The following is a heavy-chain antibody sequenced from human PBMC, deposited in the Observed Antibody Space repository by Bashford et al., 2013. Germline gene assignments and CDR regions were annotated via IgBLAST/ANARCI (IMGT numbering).Heavy chain of an antibody. CDR3: ARVFSGYSYGFPXNWFDP. CDR2: IYTSGST. D-gene: IGHD5-18*01. J-gene: IGHJ5*02. CDR1: GGSISSYY. V-gene: IGHV4-4*07. Sequence: SSETLSLTCTVSGGSISSYYWSWIRQPAGKGLEWIGRIYTSGSTNYNPSLKSRVTMSVDTSKNQFSLKLSSVTAADTAVYYCARVFSGYSYGFPXNWFDPGAREPWSPSPQ.